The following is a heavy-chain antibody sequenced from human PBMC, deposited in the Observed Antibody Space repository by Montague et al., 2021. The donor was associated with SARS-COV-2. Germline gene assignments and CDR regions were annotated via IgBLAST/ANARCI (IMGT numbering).Heavy chain of an antibody. CDR3: AASGRRGYSNPFHH. J-gene: IGHJ4*02. CDR1: GDSITSGGYF. Sequence: TLSLTYTVSGDSITSGGYFWNWIRQHPGKGLEYIGAISYSGSTYYKPSLTSRVSISMDTSKNAFSLSLHSVTAADTAVYFCAASGRRGYSNPFHHCGRGSLVTVSS. D-gene: IGHD4-11*01. V-gene: IGHV4-31*03. CDR2: ISYSGST.